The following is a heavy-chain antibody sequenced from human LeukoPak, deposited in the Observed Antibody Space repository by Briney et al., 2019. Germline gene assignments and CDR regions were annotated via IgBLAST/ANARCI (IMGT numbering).Heavy chain of an antibody. V-gene: IGHV4-39*07. D-gene: IGHD3-9*01. CDR2: FYYIGST. CDR3: AEDGIRYRTYGMDV. Sequence: SETLSLTCTVSGGSISSISYYWGWIRQPPGKGLQWSGSFYYIGSTYYNPSLKSRVTISVDTSKNQFSLKLSSVTAADTAFFFQAEDGIRYRTYGMDVWGQGTTVTVSS. J-gene: IGHJ6*02. CDR1: GGSISSISYY.